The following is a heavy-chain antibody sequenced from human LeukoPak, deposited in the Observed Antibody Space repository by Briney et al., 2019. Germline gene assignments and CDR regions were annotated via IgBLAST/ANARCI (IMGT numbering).Heavy chain of an antibody. CDR2: ISGSGGST. CDR1: GITLSNYG. J-gene: IGHJ4*02. D-gene: IGHD3-22*01. CDR3: AKRGVVIRVILVGFHKEAYYFDS. Sequence: GGSLRLSCAVSGITLSNYGMSWVRQAPGKGLEWVAGISGSGGSTYYADSVKGRFTISRDNSKNTLYLQMISLRAEDAAVYFCAKRGVVIRVILVGFHKEAYYFDSWGQGALVTVSS. V-gene: IGHV3-23*01.